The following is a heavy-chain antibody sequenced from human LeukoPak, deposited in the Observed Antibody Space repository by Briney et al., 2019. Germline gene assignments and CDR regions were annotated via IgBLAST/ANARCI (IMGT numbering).Heavy chain of an antibody. CDR2: ISGSGDST. V-gene: IGHV3-23*01. J-gene: IGHJ5*02. CDR1: GFMFSSYA. CDR3: AKESSIMTS. D-gene: IGHD3-10*01. Sequence: GGSLRPSCAGSGFMFSSYAMSWVRQAPGKGLEWVSAISGSGDSTCYADSVKGRFTISRDNSMNTLYLQMNSLRAEDTAVYYCAKESSIMTSWGQGTLVTVSS.